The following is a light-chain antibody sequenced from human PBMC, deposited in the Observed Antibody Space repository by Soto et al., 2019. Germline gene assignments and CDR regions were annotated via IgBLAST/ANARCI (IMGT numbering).Light chain of an antibody. CDR1: SSNIGSNY. CDR2: RNN. Sequence: QPVLTQPPSASGTPGQRVTISCSGSSSNIGSNYVYWYQQPPGTAPKLLIYRNNQRPSGVPDRFSGSKSGTSASLAISGLRSEDEADYYCAAWDDSLSVVFGGGTKLTVL. V-gene: IGLV1-47*01. CDR3: AAWDDSLSVV. J-gene: IGLJ2*01.